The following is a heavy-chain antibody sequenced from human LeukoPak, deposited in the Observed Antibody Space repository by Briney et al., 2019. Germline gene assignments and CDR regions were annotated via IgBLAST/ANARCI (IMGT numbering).Heavy chain of an antibody. CDR3: ARTLGFRGYTYGSPH. Sequence: ASVKVSCKASGYTLTGYYMRLVRQAPGQGLEWMGCINPNSGGTNYAQKFQGSVTMTRYTSISTAYMELSRLRSDDTAVYYCARTLGFRGYTYGSPHWGQGTLVTVSS. D-gene: IGHD5-18*01. CDR1: GYTLTGYY. CDR2: INPNSGGT. J-gene: IGHJ4*02. V-gene: IGHV1-2*02.